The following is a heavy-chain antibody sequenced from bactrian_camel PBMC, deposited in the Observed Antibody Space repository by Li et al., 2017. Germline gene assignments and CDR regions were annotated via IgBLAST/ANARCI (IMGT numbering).Heavy chain of an antibody. J-gene: IGHJ4*01. Sequence: QVQLVESGGGSVQAGGSLRLSCTQSGLSSSRYCMGWFRQAPGKEREVVAIIDGDGSTAYADFVEGRFTISRDPVKNALYLQMNNLKPEDTALYVCAADLPFEPIDRDQFGIPGCEWHYWGQGTQVTVS. CDR2: IDGDGST. CDR3: AADLPFEPIDRDQFGIPGCEWHY. D-gene: IGHD3*01. V-gene: IGHV3S55*01. CDR1: GLSSSRYC.